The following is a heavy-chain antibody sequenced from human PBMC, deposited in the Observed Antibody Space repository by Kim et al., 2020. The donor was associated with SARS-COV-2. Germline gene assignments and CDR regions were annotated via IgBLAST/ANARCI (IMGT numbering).Heavy chain of an antibody. V-gene: IGHV3-11*06. J-gene: IGHJ4*02. Sequence: GGSLRLSCAASGFSFSDNNMTWIRQAPGQGLEWLSYISSSGHTSYTDSVRDRFTISSDNAKKSLYLQMNSLRVGDTAVYYCARDKDGYNSFDYWGQGTLVTVSS. CDR3: ARDKDGYNSFDY. D-gene: IGHD5-12*01. CDR2: ISSSGHT. CDR1: GFSFSDNN.